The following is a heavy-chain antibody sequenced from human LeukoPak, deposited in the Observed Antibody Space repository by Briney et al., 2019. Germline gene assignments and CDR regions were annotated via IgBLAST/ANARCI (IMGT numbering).Heavy chain of an antibody. CDR1: GYSFTSYW. CDR2: IYPGDSDT. D-gene: IGHD6-19*01. J-gene: IGHJ4*02. CDR3: ARRAVSSDWHYFDY. Sequence: GESLKISCKGSGYSFTSYWIGWVRQMPGKGLEWMGFIYPGDSDTRYSPSFQGQVTFSADKSISTAYLQWNSLKASDTAVYYCARRAVSSDWHYFDYWGQGTLVTVSP. V-gene: IGHV5-51*01.